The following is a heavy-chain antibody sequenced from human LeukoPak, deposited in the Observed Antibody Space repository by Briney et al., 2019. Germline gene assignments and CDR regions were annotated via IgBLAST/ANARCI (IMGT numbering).Heavy chain of an antibody. CDR2: MNPNSGNT. CDR1: GYTFTSYD. V-gene: IGHV1-8*01. J-gene: IGHJ4*02. Sequence: GASVKVSCKASGYTFTSYDINWVRQATGQGLEWMGWMNPNSGNTGYAQNFQGRVTMTTNTSIRTAYMELSNLRSEDTAVYYCARSSYYYGSGSHTRFGLWGQGTLVTVSS. D-gene: IGHD3-10*01. CDR3: ARSSYYYGSGSHTRFGL.